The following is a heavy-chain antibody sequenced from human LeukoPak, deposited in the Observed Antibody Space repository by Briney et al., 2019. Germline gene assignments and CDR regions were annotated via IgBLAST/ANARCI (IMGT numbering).Heavy chain of an antibody. CDR2: IYYSGST. CDR3: ARGRYYGGNSVPLDY. D-gene: IGHD4-23*01. V-gene: IGHV4-39*07. J-gene: IGHJ4*02. CDR1: GGSISSSSYY. Sequence: SETLSLTCTVSGGSISSSSYYWGWIRQPPGKGLRWIGSIYYSGSTYYNPSLKSRVTISVDTSKNQFSLKLSSVTAADTAVYYCARGRYYGGNSVPLDYWGQGTLVTVSS.